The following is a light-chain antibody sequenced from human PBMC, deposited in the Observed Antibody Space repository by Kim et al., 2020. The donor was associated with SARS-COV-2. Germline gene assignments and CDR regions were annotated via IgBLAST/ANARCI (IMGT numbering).Light chain of an antibody. CDR1: SLRSYY. Sequence: SSELTQDPAVSVALGQTVRITCQGDSLRSYYESWYQQKPGQAPVLVIYGKNNRPSGIPDRFSGSSSGNTASLTITGAQAEDEADYYCNSRDSSGNHPHVV. J-gene: IGLJ2*01. CDR2: GKN. V-gene: IGLV3-19*01. CDR3: NSRDSSGNHPHVV.